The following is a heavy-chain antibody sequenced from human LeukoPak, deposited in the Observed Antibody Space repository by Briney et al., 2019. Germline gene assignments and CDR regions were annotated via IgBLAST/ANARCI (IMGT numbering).Heavy chain of an antibody. D-gene: IGHD3-3*01. CDR3: ARVGSGDLNFDY. CDR1: GGTFSSYA. Sequence: ASVKVSCKASGGTFSSYAISWVRQAPGQGLEWMGGIIPIFGTANYAQKFQGRVTITTDESTSTAYMELSSLRSEDTAVYYCARVGSGDLNFDYWGQGTLVTVSS. V-gene: IGHV1-69*05. CDR2: IIPIFGTA. J-gene: IGHJ4*02.